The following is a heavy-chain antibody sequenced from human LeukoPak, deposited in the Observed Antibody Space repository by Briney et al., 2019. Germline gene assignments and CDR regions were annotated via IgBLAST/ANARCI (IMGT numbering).Heavy chain of an antibody. CDR2: IYRTGRT. CDR1: GVSFRSYY. CDR3: ARDSFYPESGGRSSDVFDS. Sequence: SETLSLTCTVSGVSFRSYYWSWIRQSPGRGLEWVGYIYRTGRTNCNPSLKSRVTISIDTSKNQFSLRLTSVTAADTAVYYCARDSFYPESGGRSSDVFDSWGLGTMVTVSS. V-gene: IGHV4-59*01. J-gene: IGHJ3*02. D-gene: IGHD2-15*01.